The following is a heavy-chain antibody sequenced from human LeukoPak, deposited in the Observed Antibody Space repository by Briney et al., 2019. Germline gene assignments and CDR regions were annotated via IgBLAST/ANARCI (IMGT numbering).Heavy chain of an antibody. CDR1: GFFFSTHG. D-gene: IGHD5/OR15-5a*01. CDR3: AKGGLSRAGLDF. J-gene: IGHJ4*02. CDR2: ISGRDGTT. Sequence: GGSLRLSCAASGFFFSTHGLSWVRQAPGKGLEWVSAISGRDGTTYYADSVKGRFTISRDNSKNTLYLQMNSLRAEDTAVYYCAKGGLSRAGLDFWGQGTLVTVSS. V-gene: IGHV3-23*01.